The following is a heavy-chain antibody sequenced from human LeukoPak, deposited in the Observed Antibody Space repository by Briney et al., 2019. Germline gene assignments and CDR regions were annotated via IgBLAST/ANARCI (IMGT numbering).Heavy chain of an antibody. D-gene: IGHD1-26*01. J-gene: IGHJ4*02. V-gene: IGHV5-51*01. CDR3: ARRAIEGATKSNFDY. Sequence: GESLKISCQGSGYTFSNFWIAWVRQMPGKGLEWMGIIYPGDSDTRYSPSFQGQVTISADKSLSAAYLQWSGLKASDTAMYYCARRAIEGATKSNFDYWGQGTPVTVSS. CDR1: GYTFSNFW. CDR2: IYPGDSDT.